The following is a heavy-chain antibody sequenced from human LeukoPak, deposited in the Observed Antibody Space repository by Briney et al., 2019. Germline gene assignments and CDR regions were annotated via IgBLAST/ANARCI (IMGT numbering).Heavy chain of an antibody. J-gene: IGHJ4*02. D-gene: IGHD5-24*01. Sequence: GGSLRLSCAASGFTFGDYGMSWVRQAPGKGLEWVSGINWNGGSTGYADSVKGRFTISRDNAKNSLYLQMNSLRAEDTALYYCARAHRDDSTLYGQIPDYWGQGTLVTVSS. CDR3: ARAHRDDSTLYGQIPDY. V-gene: IGHV3-20*04. CDR2: INWNGGST. CDR1: GFTFGDYG.